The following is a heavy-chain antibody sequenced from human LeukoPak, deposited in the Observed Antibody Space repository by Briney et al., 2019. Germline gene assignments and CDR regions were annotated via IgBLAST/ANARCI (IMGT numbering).Heavy chain of an antibody. D-gene: IGHD5-12*01. J-gene: IGHJ6*03. V-gene: IGHV1-2*02. Sequence: ASVKVSCKASGYTFTGYYMHWVRQAPGQGLEWMGWINPNSGGTNYAQKFQGRVTMTRDTSISTAYMELSSLRSEDTAVYYCARGRRGPQGYYYYYMDVWGKGTTVTVSS. CDR3: ARGRRGPQGYYYYYMDV. CDR2: INPNSGGT. CDR1: GYTFTGYY.